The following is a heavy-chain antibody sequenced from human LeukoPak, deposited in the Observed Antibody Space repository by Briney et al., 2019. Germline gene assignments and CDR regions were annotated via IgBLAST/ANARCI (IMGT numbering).Heavy chain of an antibody. V-gene: IGHV4-4*07. J-gene: IGHJ4*02. CDR3: ARVPGHKGSGWYGRIDY. CDR2: IWTSGST. D-gene: IGHD6-19*01. Sequence: SETLSLTCTVSGGSISSYYWSWIRQPGGKGLEWIGRIWTSGSTNYNPSLRSRVTMSEDTSKNQFSLKLSSVTAADTAVYYCARVPGHKGSGWYGRIDYWGQGTLVTVSS. CDR1: GGSISSYY.